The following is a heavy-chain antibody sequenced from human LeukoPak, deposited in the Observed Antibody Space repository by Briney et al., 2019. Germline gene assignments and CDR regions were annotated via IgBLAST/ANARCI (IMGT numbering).Heavy chain of an antibody. J-gene: IGHJ4*02. CDR3: AREEYGGYFDY. CDR2: INPTGTGT. CDR1: GYTFTSYY. V-gene: IGHV1-46*01. Sequence: PSVKVSCKASGYTFTSYYMHWVRQAPGQGLEWMGLINPTGTGTNYAKKFRGRVTMTRDTSTTTVYMELSSLTSEDAAVYYCAREEYGGYFDYWGQGTLVTVSS. D-gene: IGHD2-21*01.